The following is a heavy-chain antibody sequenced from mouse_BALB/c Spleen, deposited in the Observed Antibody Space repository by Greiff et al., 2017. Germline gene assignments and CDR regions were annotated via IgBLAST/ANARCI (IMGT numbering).Heavy chain of an antibody. Sequence: EVKLMESGGGLVQPGGSRKLSCAASGFTFSSFGMHWVRQAPEKGLEWVAYISSGSSTIYYADTVKGRFTISRDNPTNTLFLQMTSLRSEDTAMYYCARYDCYAWVAYWGQGTLVTVSA. V-gene: IGHV5-17*02. CDR3: ARYDCYAWVAY. CDR1: GFTFSSFG. J-gene: IGHJ3*01. D-gene: IGHD2-3*01. CDR2: ISSGSSTI.